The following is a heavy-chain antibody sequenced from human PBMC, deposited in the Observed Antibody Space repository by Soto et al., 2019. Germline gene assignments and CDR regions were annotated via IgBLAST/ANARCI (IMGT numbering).Heavy chain of an antibody. J-gene: IGHJ4*02. V-gene: IGHV3-43*01. CDR3: AKDILGGGVLLSYYFDY. CDR2: ISWDGGST. D-gene: IGHD2-15*01. Sequence: GGSLRLSCAASGFTFDDYTMHWVRQAPGKGLEWVSLISWDGGSTYYADSVKGRFTISRDNSKNSLYLQMNSLRTEDTALYYCAKDILGGGVLLSYYFDYWGQGTLGTVSS. CDR1: GFTFDDYT.